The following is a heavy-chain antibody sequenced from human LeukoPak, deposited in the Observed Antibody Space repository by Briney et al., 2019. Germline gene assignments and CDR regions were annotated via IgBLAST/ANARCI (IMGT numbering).Heavy chain of an antibody. CDR1: GDSISSYN. V-gene: IGHV4-59*01. CDR3: ARAPEELLSDY. Sequence: SETLSLTCTVSGDSISSYNNNWIRQPPGKGLEWIGYIYYNGSTKYNPSLRSRVTISADMSKNQCSLKLNSVTAADTAGDHCARAPEELLSDYGGQGALVTFSS. J-gene: IGHJ4*02. CDR2: IYYNGST. D-gene: IGHD3-10*01.